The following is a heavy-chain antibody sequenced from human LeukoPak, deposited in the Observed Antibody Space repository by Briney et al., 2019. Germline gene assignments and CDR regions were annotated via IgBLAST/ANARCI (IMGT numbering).Heavy chain of an antibody. CDR2: INHSGST. CDR3: ARDYCSGGSCFTLGY. J-gene: IGHJ4*02. Sequence: SETLSLTCAVYGGSFSGYYWSWIRQPPGKGLGWIGEINHSGSTNYNPSLKSRVTISVDTSKNQFSLKLSSVTAADTAVYYCARDYCSGGSCFTLGYWGQGTLVTVSS. D-gene: IGHD2-15*01. CDR1: GGSFSGYY. V-gene: IGHV4-34*01.